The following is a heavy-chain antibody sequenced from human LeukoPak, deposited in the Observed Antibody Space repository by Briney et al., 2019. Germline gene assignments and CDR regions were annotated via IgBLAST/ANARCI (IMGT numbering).Heavy chain of an antibody. CDR2: IYTRGRT. CDR1: GGSISSSSYY. Sequence: SETLSLTCTVSGGSISSSSYYWSWIRQPAGKGLEWIGRIYTRGRTNYNPSLKSRVTISVDTSKNQFSLKLSSVTAADTAVYYCARGARGSRDGYNPRVFGPDGYYFDYWGQGTLVTVSS. CDR3: ARGARGSRDGYNPRVFGPDGYYFDY. V-gene: IGHV4-61*02. J-gene: IGHJ4*02. D-gene: IGHD5-24*01.